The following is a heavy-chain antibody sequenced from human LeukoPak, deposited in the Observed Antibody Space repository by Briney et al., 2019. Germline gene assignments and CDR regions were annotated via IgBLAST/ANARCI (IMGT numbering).Heavy chain of an antibody. CDR2: ISGSGGST. CDR1: GFTFSSYA. D-gene: IGHD4-17*01. CDR3: AKVQYGDYELDY. J-gene: IGHJ4*02. Sequence: PGGSLRLSCAASGFTFSSYAMSWVRQAPGKGLEGVSAISGSGGSTYYADSVKGRFTISRDNSKNTLYLQMNSLRAEDTAVCYCAKVQYGDYELDYWGQGTLVTVSS. V-gene: IGHV3-23*01.